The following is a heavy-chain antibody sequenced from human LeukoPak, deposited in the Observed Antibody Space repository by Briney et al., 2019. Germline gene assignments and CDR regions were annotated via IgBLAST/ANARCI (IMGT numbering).Heavy chain of an antibody. CDR1: GFTFSSYG. CDR2: IWYDGSNK. CDR3: ARDRRGPYDSSGYPGY. D-gene: IGHD3-22*01. V-gene: IGHV3-33*01. J-gene: IGHJ4*02. Sequence: PGGSLRLSCAASGFTFSSYGMHWVRQAPGKGLDGVAGIWYDGSNKYYADSVKGRFTISRDNSKNTLYLQMNSLRAEDTAVYYCARDRRGPYDSSGYPGYWGQGTLVTVSS.